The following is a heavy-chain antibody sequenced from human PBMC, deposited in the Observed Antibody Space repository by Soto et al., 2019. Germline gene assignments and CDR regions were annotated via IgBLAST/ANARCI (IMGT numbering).Heavy chain of an antibody. Sequence: PSETLSLTCAVSGGSIISGGYSWSWIRQPPGKGLEWIGYIYHSGSTYYNPSLKSRVTISVDRFKNQFSLKLSSVTAADTAVYYCARAPGDYFDYWGQGTLVTVSS. CDR3: ARAPGDYFDY. CDR1: GGSIISGGYS. J-gene: IGHJ4*02. CDR2: IYHSGST. V-gene: IGHV4-30-2*01.